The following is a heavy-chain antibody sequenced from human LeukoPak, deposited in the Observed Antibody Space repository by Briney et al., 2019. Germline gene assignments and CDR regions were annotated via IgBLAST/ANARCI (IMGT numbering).Heavy chain of an antibody. J-gene: IGHJ4*02. Sequence: ASVKVSCKASGGTFSSYAISWVRQAPGQGLEWMGRIIPILGIANYAQKFQGRVTITADKPTSTAYMELGSLRSEDTAVYYCARGGIAAAGVDYWGQGTLVTVSS. D-gene: IGHD6-13*01. CDR3: ARGGIAAAGVDY. CDR1: GGTFSSYA. V-gene: IGHV1-69*04. CDR2: IIPILGIA.